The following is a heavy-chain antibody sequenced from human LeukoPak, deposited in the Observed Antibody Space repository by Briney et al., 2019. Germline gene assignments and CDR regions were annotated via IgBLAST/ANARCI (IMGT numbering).Heavy chain of an antibody. Sequence: VASVKVSCTASGYTFTGYYMHWVRQAPGQGLEWMGWINPNSGGTNYAQKFQGWVTMTRDTSISTAYMELSRLRSDDTAVYYCARLAPGIAPYFDYWGQGTLVTVSS. CDR3: ARLAPGIAPYFDY. CDR1: GYTFTGYY. D-gene: IGHD6-13*01. V-gene: IGHV1-2*04. CDR2: INPNSGGT. J-gene: IGHJ4*02.